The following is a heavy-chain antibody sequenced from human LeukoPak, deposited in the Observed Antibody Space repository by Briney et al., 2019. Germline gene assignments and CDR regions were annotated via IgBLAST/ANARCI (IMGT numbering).Heavy chain of an antibody. J-gene: IGHJ4*02. Sequence: ASVKVSCTASGYTFTSYYMHWVRQAPGQGLEWMGIINPSGGSTSYAQKFQGRVTMTRDTSTSTVYMELSSLRSEDTAVYYCAREGAIAAACDYWGQGTLVTVSS. CDR2: INPSGGST. CDR3: AREGAIAAACDY. D-gene: IGHD6-13*01. V-gene: IGHV1-46*01. CDR1: GYTFTSYY.